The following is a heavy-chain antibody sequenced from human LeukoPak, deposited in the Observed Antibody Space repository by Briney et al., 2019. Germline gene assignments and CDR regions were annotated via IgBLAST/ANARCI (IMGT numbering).Heavy chain of an antibody. D-gene: IGHD6-13*01. CDR1: XXXFSSYW. J-gene: IGHJ4*02. CDR2: IKQDGSEK. V-gene: IGHV3-7*01. Sequence: PGGSLRLSCXXXXXXFSSYWMSWVRXAPGKGLEWVANIKQDGSEKYYVDSVKGRFTISRDNAKNSLYLQMNSLRAEDTAVYYCASSGSRSWFDYWGQGTLVTVSS. CDR3: ASSGSRSWFDY.